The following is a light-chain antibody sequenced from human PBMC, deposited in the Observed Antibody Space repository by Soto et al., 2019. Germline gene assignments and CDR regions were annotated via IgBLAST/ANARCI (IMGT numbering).Light chain of an antibody. CDR1: RGHSSYA. CDR3: QTWGTGIQV. V-gene: IGLV4-69*01. Sequence: QPVLTQSPSASASLGASVKLTCTLSRGHSSYAIAWHQQQPEKGPRYLMKLNSDGSHSKGDGIPDRFSGSSSGAERYLTISSLQSEDEADYYCQTWGTGIQVFGTGTKLTVL. J-gene: IGLJ1*01. CDR2: LNSDGSH.